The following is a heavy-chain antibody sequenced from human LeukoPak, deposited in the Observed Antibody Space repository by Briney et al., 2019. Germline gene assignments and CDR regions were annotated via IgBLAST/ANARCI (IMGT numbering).Heavy chain of an antibody. J-gene: IGHJ3*02. CDR1: GFTFSSNA. CDR3: AKAYGYSPTPGAFDI. Sequence: GGSLRLSCAASGFTFSSNAMSWVRQAPGKGLEWVSAISGSGGSTYYADSVKGRFTISRDNSKNTLYLQMNSLRAEDTAVYYCAKAYGYSPTPGAFDIWGQGTMVTVSS. D-gene: IGHD6-13*01. CDR2: ISGSGGST. V-gene: IGHV3-23*01.